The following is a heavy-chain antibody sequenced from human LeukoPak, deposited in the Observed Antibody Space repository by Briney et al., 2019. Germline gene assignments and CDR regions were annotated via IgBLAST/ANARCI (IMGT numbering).Heavy chain of an antibody. CDR2: IATSSDYV. V-gene: IGHV3-21*06. J-gene: IGHJ3*02. Sequence: GGSLRLSCAASGFTFSTYSMNWVRQAPGKGLEWVSSIATSSDYVYYAGSLKGRFTISRDNAKNSLYLHMNSLRPDDTAVYYCARGRSITILRGVAISDGFDIWGQGTKVTVSS. CDR3: ARGRSITILRGVAISDGFDI. CDR1: GFTFSTYS. D-gene: IGHD3-10*01.